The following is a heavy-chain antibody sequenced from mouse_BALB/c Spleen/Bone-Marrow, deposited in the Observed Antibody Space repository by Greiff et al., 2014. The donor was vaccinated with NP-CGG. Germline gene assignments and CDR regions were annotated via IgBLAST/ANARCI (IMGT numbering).Heavy chain of an antibody. V-gene: IGHV2-9*02. D-gene: IGHD2-3*01. J-gene: IGHJ1*01. CDR1: GFSLTSYG. CDR3: ARVYRWYFDF. Sequence: VKLMESGPGLVAPSQSLSITCTVSGFSLTSYGVHWVRQPPGKGLEWLGVIWAGGSTNYNSALMSRLSISKDNSKSQVFLKMNSLQANDAAMYYCARVYRWYFDFWGAGTTVTVSS. CDR2: IWAGGST.